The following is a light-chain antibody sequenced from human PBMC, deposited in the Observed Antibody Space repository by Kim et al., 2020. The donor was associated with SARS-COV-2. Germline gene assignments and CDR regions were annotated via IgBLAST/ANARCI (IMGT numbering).Light chain of an antibody. V-gene: IGKV1-39*01. CDR1: QSISSY. J-gene: IGKJ1*01. CDR2: STS. CDR3: QQSYSSPQT. Sequence: DIQMTQSPSSLSASVGDRVTITCRASQSISSYLNWYQQRPGKAPKLLIYSTSGLESGVPSRFSGSRSGTDFTLTINSLEPEDFATYYCQQSYSSPQTFGQGTKVEI.